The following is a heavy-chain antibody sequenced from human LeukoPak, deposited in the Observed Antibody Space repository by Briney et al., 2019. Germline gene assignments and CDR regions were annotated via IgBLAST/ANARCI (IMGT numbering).Heavy chain of an antibody. J-gene: IGHJ6*02. CDR3: ARDRTAMVRPYYYYGMDV. D-gene: IGHD5-18*01. CDR2: ISSSSSTI. Sequence: GGSLRLSCAASVFTFSSYSMNWVRQAPGKGLEWVSYISSSSSTIYYADSVKGRFTISRDNAKNSLYLQMNSLRAEDTAVYYCARDRTAMVRPYYYYGMDVWGQGTTVTVSS. V-gene: IGHV3-48*01. CDR1: VFTFSSYS.